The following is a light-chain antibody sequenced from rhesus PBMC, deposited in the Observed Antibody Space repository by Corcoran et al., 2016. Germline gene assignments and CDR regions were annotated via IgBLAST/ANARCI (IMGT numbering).Light chain of an antibody. CDR1: ISDIAAFAY. CDR2: EVN. CDR3: CSYAGSKTFV. J-gene: IGLJ6*01. Sequence: QAALTQPRSVSGSPGQSVTISCTGPISDIAAFAYVSWYQQHPGTVPKSLIYEVNKRPSGVSDRFSGSKSGSTASLTISGLQTGDEADYYCCSYAGSKTFVFGSGTKLTVL. V-gene: IGLV2-32*02.